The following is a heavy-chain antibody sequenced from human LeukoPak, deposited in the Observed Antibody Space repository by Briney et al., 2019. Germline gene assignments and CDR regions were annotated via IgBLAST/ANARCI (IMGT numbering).Heavy chain of an antibody. CDR3: ARGEMAFDY. D-gene: IGHD5-24*01. CDR1: GGSFSGYY. CDR2: IYYSGST. Sequence: PSETLSLTCAVYGGSFSGYYWSWIRQPPGKGLEWIGYIYYSGSTNYNPSLKSRVTISVDTSKNQFSLKLSSVTAADTAVYYCARGEMAFDYWGQGTLVTVSS. V-gene: IGHV4-59*01. J-gene: IGHJ4*02.